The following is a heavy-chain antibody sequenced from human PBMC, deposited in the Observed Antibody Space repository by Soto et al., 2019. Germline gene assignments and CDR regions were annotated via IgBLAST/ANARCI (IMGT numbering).Heavy chain of an antibody. J-gene: IGHJ4*02. D-gene: IGHD6-6*01. CDR2: IYSDGTT. V-gene: IGHV3-53*01. Sequence: LRLSCAASGFTVSSNYMNWVRQAPGKGLEWVSIIYSDGTTSYADSVKGRFTISRDNFKNTLHLQMNSLRAEDTAVYYCAILSNWGQGTLVTVSS. CDR3: AILSN. CDR1: GFTVSSNY.